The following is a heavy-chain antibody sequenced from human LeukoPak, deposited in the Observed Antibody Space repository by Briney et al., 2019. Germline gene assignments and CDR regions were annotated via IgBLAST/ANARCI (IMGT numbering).Heavy chain of an antibody. Sequence: GGSLRLSCAASGLTFSSYAMNWVRQAPGKGLEWVSTISGSGGSTYYVDSVKGRFTISRDNSNNTLYLQMNSLRAEDTAVYYCARVTGPTSTVVRGVIIPAFDYWGQGTLVTVSS. CDR2: ISGSGGST. V-gene: IGHV3-23*01. J-gene: IGHJ4*02. D-gene: IGHD3-10*01. CDR3: ARVTGPTSTVVRGVIIPAFDY. CDR1: GLTFSSYA.